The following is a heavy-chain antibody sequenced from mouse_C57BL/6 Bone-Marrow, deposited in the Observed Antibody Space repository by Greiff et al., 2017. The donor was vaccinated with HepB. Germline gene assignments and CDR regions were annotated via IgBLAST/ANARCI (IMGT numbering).Heavy chain of an antibody. J-gene: IGHJ4*01. D-gene: IGHD3-1*01. Sequence: QVQLQQSGAELVKPGASVKMSCKASGYTFTTYPIEWMKQNHGKSLEWIGNFHPYNDDTKYNEKFKGKATLTVEKSSSTVYLELSRLTSDDSAVYYGARRGYCECGGPYAMDYEGQGTAVTVSA. CDR1: GYTFTTYP. CDR2: FHPYNDDT. CDR3: ARRGYCECGGPYAMDY. V-gene: IGHV1-47*01.